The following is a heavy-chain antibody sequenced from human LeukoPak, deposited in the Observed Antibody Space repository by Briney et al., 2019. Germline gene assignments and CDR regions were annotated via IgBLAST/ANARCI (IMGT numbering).Heavy chain of an antibody. D-gene: IGHD3-10*01. V-gene: IGHV4-61*02. Sequence: PSQTLSLTCTVSGGSISSGSYYWSWIRQPAGKGLEWIGRIYTSGSTNYNPSLKSRVTISVDTSKNQFSLKLSSVTAADTAVYYCAREGITMVRGVIRDPNWSDPWGQGTLVTVSS. CDR2: IYTSGST. CDR3: AREGITMVRGVIRDPNWSDP. J-gene: IGHJ5*02. CDR1: GGSISSGSYY.